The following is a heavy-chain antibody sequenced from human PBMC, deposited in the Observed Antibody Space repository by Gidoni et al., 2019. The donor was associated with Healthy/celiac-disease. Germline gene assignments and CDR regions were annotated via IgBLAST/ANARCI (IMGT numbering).Heavy chain of an antibody. CDR2: IYYRWST. D-gene: IGHD4-17*01. CDR3: ARAMTTTVGGDY. V-gene: IGHV4-59*01. Sequence: QVQLQESGPGLVKPSETLSLTCPVSGGSISSYYWSWIRQPPGKGLEWIGYIYYRWSTNYNPSLKSRVNISVETSKNQFSLKLSSGTAAETAVYYWARAMTTTVGGDYWGQGTLVTVSS. J-gene: IGHJ4*02. CDR1: GGSISSYY.